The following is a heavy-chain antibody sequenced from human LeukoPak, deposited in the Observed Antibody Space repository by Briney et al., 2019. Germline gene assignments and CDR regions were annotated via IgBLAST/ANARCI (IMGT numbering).Heavy chain of an antibody. CDR2: ISSSGSTI. D-gene: IGHD4-11*01. Sequence: GGSLRLSCAASGFTFSDYYMSWIRQAPGKGLEWVSYISSSGSTIYADSVKGRFTISRDNAKNSLYLQMNSLRAEDTAVYYCARDGTVTTDDYWGQGTLVTVSS. CDR3: ARDGTVTTDDY. CDR1: GFTFSDYY. J-gene: IGHJ4*02. V-gene: IGHV3-11*01.